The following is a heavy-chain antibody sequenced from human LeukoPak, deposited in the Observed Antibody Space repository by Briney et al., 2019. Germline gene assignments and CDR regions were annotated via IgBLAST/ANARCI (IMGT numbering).Heavy chain of an antibody. CDR3: AISRGRWEILDY. CDR2: IRYDESNK. D-gene: IGHD3-10*01. J-gene: IGHJ4*02. V-gene: IGHV3-30*02. Sequence: QAGGSLRRSCAASGLTFSSNGMHWVCQAPGKGLEWVAFIRYDESNKYYADSVKGRFTISRDNSKNTVYLQMNSLRAEDTAVYYSAISRGRWEILDYWGQGTLVTVSS. CDR1: GLTFSSNG.